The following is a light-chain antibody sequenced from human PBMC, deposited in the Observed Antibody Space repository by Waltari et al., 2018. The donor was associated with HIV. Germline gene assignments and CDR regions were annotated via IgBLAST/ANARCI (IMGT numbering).Light chain of an antibody. CDR3: SSYAGSNNRV. Sequence: QSALTQPPSASGSPGQSVTISCTGTSHHVGGYNYVPWYQQHPGKAPKLMIYEVNKRPSGVPDRFSGSKSGNTASLTVSGLQAEDEADYYCSSYAGSNNRVFGGGTKLTVL. CDR1: SHHVGGYNY. CDR2: EVN. J-gene: IGLJ2*01. V-gene: IGLV2-8*01.